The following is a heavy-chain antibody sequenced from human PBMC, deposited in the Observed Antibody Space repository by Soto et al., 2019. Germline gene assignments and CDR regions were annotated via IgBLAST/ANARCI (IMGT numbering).Heavy chain of an antibody. CDR2: IVVGSGNT. D-gene: IGHD6-13*01. V-gene: IGHV1-58*01. Sequence: SVKVSCKASGFTFTSSAVQWVPQARGQRLGWIGWIVVGSGNTNYAQKFQERVTITRDMSTSTAYMELSSLRSEDTAVYYCAADKAARYYYGMDVWGQGTTVTVSS. CDR1: GFTFTSSA. J-gene: IGHJ6*02. CDR3: AADKAARYYYGMDV.